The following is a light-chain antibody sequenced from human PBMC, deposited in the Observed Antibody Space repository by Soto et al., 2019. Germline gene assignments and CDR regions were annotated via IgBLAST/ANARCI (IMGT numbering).Light chain of an antibody. Sequence: IQMTQSPSSLSSSVGDRVTITCQASQDITNYLNWYQQKPVKAPRLLLYDGSSLETGVPSRFSGSGSGTDFTFTISSLQPEDIATYYCQHYDHLPITFGQGTRLEIK. CDR1: QDITNY. CDR3: QHYDHLPIT. J-gene: IGKJ5*01. CDR2: DGS. V-gene: IGKV1-33*01.